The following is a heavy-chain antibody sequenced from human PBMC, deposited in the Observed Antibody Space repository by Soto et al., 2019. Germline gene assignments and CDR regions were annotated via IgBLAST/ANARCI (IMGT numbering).Heavy chain of an antibody. Sequence: SETLSLTCTVSGGSISSYYWSWIRQPPGKGLEWIGYIYYSGSTNYNPSLKSRVTISVDTSKNQFSLKLSSVTAADTAVYYCARAYYSARFDPWGQGALVTVPS. CDR2: IYYSGST. D-gene: IGHD3-10*01. J-gene: IGHJ5*02. V-gene: IGHV4-59*01. CDR3: ARAYYSARFDP. CDR1: GGSISSYY.